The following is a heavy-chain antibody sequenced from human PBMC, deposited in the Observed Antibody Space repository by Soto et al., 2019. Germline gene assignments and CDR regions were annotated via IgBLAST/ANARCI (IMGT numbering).Heavy chain of an antibody. J-gene: IGHJ5*02. D-gene: IGHD3-10*01. Sequence: GASVKVSCKASGYTFTSYGISWVRQAPGQGLEWMGRMIPNLGIANYAQKFQGRVTITADKSTSTAYMELSSLRSEDTAVYYCARDPDYGSGSYFDWFDPWGQGTLVTVSS. CDR2: MIPNLGIA. V-gene: IGHV1-69*04. CDR3: ARDPDYGSGSYFDWFDP. CDR1: GYTFTSYG.